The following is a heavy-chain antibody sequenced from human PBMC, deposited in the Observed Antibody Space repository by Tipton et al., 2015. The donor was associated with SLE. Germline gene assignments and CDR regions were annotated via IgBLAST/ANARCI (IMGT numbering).Heavy chain of an antibody. CDR2: INHIGST. J-gene: IGHJ6*02. D-gene: IGHD1-26*01. Sequence: TLSLTCAVYGGSFSGYYWSWIRQPPGKGLEWIGEINHIGSTNYNPSLKSRVTISVDTSKNQFSLKRSSVTAADTAVYYCARARGGSYYNYYYGMDVWGQGTTVTVSS. V-gene: IGHV4-34*01. CDR3: ARARGGSYYNYYYGMDV. CDR1: GGSFSGYY.